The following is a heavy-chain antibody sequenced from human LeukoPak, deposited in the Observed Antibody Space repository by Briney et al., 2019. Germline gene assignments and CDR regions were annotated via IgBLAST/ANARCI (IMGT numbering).Heavy chain of an antibody. CDR1: GFPIGSAYH. CDR3: ARDRDSSTTYTPYYFDS. V-gene: IGHV4-38-2*02. Sequence: SETLSLTCSVSGFPIGSAYHWAWIRQPPGGGLEWIASVYHSGNTYYNPSLKSRVLISADTSKNQFSQNLISVTAADTAVYYCARDRDSSTTYTPYYFDSWGQGTLVTVSS. D-gene: IGHD6-13*01. J-gene: IGHJ4*02. CDR2: VYHSGNT.